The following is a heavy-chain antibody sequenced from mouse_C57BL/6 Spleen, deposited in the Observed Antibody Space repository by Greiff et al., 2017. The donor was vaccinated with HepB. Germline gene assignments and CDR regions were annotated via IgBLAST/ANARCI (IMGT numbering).Heavy chain of an antibody. CDR1: GYAFSSSW. D-gene: IGHD1-1*01. CDR3: VTYYGRPSFAY. V-gene: IGHV1-82*01. CDR2: IYPGDGDT. J-gene: IGHJ3*01. Sequence: QVQLQQSGPELVKPGASVKISCKASGYAFSSSWMNWVKQRPGKGLEWIGRIYPGDGDTNYNGQFKGKATLTADKSSSTAYMQLSSLTSADSAVYFCVTYYGRPSFAYWGQRTLVTVSA.